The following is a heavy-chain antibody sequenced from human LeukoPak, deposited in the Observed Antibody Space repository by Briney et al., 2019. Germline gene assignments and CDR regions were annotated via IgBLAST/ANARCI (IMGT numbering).Heavy chain of an antibody. J-gene: IGHJ4*02. Sequence: SETLSLTCTVSGGSISSYYWSWIRQPPGKGLEWIGEINHSGSTNYNPSLKSRVTISVDTSKNQFSLKLSSVTAADTAVYYCASPIAARPRDYWGQGTLVNVSS. D-gene: IGHD6-6*01. CDR2: INHSGST. V-gene: IGHV4-34*01. CDR3: ASPIAARPRDY. CDR1: GGSISSYY.